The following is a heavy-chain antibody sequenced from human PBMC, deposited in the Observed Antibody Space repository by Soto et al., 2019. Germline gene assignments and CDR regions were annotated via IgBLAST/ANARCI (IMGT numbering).Heavy chain of an antibody. V-gene: IGHV4-59*01. Sequence: QVQLQESGPGLVKPSETLSLTCTVSGGSISTYYWSWIRQPPGKGLEWIGYIHDSGGTYYNPAPRNRVTLSLDTSRNQLSLRLNSVTAADTAVYYCARESAGSGKNNWFDPWGQGTLVIVSS. CDR3: ARESAGSGKNNWFDP. J-gene: IGHJ5*02. CDR2: IHDSGGT. D-gene: IGHD3-10*01. CDR1: GGSISTYY.